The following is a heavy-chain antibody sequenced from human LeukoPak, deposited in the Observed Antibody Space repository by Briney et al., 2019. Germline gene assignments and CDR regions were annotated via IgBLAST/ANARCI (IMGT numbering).Heavy chain of an antibody. V-gene: IGHV3-48*01. J-gene: IGHJ6*03. Sequence: PGGSLRLSCAASGFTLCLYVVSWGRQPPGEGLGWVSYISSSGITIYYADALQGRFTISRDKAQHSLSLQKNSLRADDTAVYYSARATIRGITAAGTYYYYMDVWGKGTTVTISS. CDR1: GFTLCLYV. CDR3: ARATIRGITAAGTYYYYMDV. CDR2: ISSSGITI. D-gene: IGHD6-13*01.